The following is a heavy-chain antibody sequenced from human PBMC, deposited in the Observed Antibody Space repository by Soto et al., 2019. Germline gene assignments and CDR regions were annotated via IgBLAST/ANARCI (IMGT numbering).Heavy chain of an antibody. CDR2: IYPGDSDT. V-gene: IGHV5-51*01. Sequence: GESLKISFKGSGYSFPSYWIAWVRQMPVKGLEWMGIIYPGDSDTRYSPSFQAQVAITADKSISTAYLHWSSLQASDTAMYYCARRRYHWSPFDDGGQGT. CDR3: ARRRYHWSPFDD. CDR1: GYSFPSYW. J-gene: IGHJ4*02. D-gene: IGHD3-3*01.